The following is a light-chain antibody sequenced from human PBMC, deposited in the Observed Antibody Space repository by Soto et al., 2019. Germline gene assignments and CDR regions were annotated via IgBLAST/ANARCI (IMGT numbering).Light chain of an antibody. V-gene: IGKV1-39*01. Sequence: IQMTQSPSTLSASIGDRVTITCRASQSIHNRLAWYQQMPGKAPNLLIYAASSLQSGVPSRFSGSGSGTDFTLTISSLQPEDFATYYCQQSYSTPITFGQGTRLEIK. J-gene: IGKJ5*01. CDR1: QSIHNR. CDR3: QQSYSTPIT. CDR2: AAS.